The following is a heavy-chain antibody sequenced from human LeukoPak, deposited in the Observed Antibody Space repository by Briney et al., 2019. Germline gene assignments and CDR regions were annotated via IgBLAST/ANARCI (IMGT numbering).Heavy chain of an antibody. V-gene: IGHV4-61*05. Sequence: SETLSLTCTVSGGSISSSSYYWSWIRQPPGKGLEWIGYTYYSGSTNYNPSLKSRVTISLDTSKNRFSLRLSSVTAADTAVYYCVGRDPITYYFDPWGQGTLVTVSS. CDR1: GGSISSSSYY. CDR3: VGRDPITYYFDP. J-gene: IGHJ5*02. D-gene: IGHD5-12*01. CDR2: TYYSGST.